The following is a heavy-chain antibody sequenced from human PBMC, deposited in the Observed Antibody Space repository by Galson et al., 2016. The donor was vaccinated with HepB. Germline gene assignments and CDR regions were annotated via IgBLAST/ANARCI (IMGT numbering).Heavy chain of an antibody. CDR1: GLNFGIDS. J-gene: IGHJ3*02. CDR2: ITRDSTNI. D-gene: IGHD5-24*01. CDR3: ARDRDYAFDI. Sequence: FGTASGLNFGIDSVNWIRQAPGKGLEWIAYITRDSTNIQYADSVRGRFTISRDNAERSVYLQMNRLKVEDTAVYFCARDRDYAFDIWGQGTMVTVSS. V-gene: IGHV3-48*01.